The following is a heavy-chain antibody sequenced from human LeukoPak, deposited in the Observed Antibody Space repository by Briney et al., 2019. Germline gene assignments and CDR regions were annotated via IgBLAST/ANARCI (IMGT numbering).Heavy chain of an antibody. CDR1: GGSFSGYY. D-gene: IGHD1-26*01. CDR3: ARESHSGSYGLDY. V-gene: IGHV4-34*01. J-gene: IGHJ4*02. CDR2: INHSGST. Sequence: SETLSLTCAVYGGSFSGYYWSWIRQPPGKGLEWIGEINHSGSTNYNPSLKSRVTISVDTSKNQFSLKLSSVTAADTAVYYCARESHSGSYGLDYWGQGTLVTVSS.